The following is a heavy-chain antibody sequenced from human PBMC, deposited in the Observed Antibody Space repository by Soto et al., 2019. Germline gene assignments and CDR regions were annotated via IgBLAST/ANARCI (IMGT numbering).Heavy chain of an antibody. CDR2: ISAYNGNT. CDR3: ARDDGSDHNPQWFGPYYYPGMDV. D-gene: IGHD3-10*01. J-gene: IGHJ6*02. V-gene: IGHV1-18*01. Sequence: GASVKVSCKASGYTFTSYGISWVRQAPGQGLEWMGWISAYNGNTNYAQKLQGRVTMTTDTSTSTAYMELRSLRSDDTAVYYCARDDGSDHNPQWFGPYYYPGMDVWGQGTTVTVSS. CDR1: GYTFTSYG.